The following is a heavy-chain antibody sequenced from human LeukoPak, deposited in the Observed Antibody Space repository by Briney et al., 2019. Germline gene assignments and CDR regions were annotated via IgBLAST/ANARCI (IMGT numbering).Heavy chain of an antibody. V-gene: IGHV1-18*01. J-gene: IGHJ3*02. D-gene: IGHD2-2*01. CDR3: ARDPVPAYAFDI. CDR2: ISGYNGNT. Sequence: ASVKVSCKASGYTFTSYGFSWVRQAPGQGLEWMGWISGYNGNTNYAQKLQGRVTMTTDTSTSTAYMELRSLRSDDTAVYYCARDPVPAYAFDIWGQGTMVTVSS. CDR1: GYTFTSYG.